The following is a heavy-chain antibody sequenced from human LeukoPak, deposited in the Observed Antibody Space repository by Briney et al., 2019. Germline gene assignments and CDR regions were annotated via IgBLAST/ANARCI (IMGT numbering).Heavy chain of an antibody. D-gene: IGHD1-1*01. CDR2: INPNSGGT. J-gene: IGHJ3*02. Sequence: ASVKVSCKASGYTFTDYYLHWVRQAPGQGLEWMGWINPNSGGTNYAQKFQGRVTMTRDTSISTAYMELSRLRSDDTAVYYCARDLNPGRPPAFDIWGQGTMVTVSS. CDR1: GYTFTDYY. CDR3: ARDLNPGRPPAFDI. V-gene: IGHV1-2*02.